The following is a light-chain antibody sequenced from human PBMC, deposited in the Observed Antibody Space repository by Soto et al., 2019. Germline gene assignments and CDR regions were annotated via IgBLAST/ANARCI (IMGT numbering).Light chain of an antibody. CDR3: QQYGSSPRT. CDR2: GAS. V-gene: IGKV3-20*01. Sequence: EKVLTRCPGTQSLSQGERATLSCRASQSVSSSYLAWYQQKPGQSPRLLIYGASSRATGIPDRFSGSGSGTDFTLTISRLEPEDFAVYYCQQYGSSPRTFGQGTKVDSK. CDR1: QSVSSSY. J-gene: IGKJ1*01.